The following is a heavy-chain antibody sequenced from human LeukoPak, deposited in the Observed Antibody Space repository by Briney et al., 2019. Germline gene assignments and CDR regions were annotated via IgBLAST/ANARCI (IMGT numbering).Heavy chain of an antibody. J-gene: IGHJ4*02. Sequence: GGSLRLSCAASGFTFSSYGMHWVRQAPGKGLEWVAFIRYDGSNKHYADSVKGRFTISRDNSKNTLYLQMNSLRAEDTAVYYCAKGRVNSEYSSSSKTAGLDYWGQGTLVTVSS. CDR3: AKGRVNSEYSSSSKTAGLDY. CDR1: GFTFSSYG. V-gene: IGHV3-30*02. CDR2: IRYDGSNK. D-gene: IGHD6-6*01.